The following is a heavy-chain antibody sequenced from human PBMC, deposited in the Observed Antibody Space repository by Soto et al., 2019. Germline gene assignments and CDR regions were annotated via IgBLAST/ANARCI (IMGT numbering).Heavy chain of an antibody. V-gene: IGHV1-69*01. CDR1: GGTFSTYA. J-gene: IGHJ4*02. Sequence: QVQLVQSGAEVKKPGSSVKVSCKAFGGTFSTYAIGWVRQAPGQGLEWMGGVIPIFGTTHYAQKFQDRVTITADESTPTAYMELSSLRSEDTAGYLGATRYCTSHMCYPFHYWGQGTLVTVSS. CDR3: ATRYCTSHMCYPFHY. CDR2: VIPIFGTT. D-gene: IGHD2-8*01.